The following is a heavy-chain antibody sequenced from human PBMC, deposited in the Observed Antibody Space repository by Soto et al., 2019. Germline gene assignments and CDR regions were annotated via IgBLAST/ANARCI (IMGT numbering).Heavy chain of an antibody. Sequence: PSETLSLTCSVSGASVNSYYWSWIRQPPGQGLEWIAYIYSGTTSYNPSLKSRVTISIDTSKNQFSLQLRSVTAADTAVYYCARHPTGGNFPLDYLVRGTLVT. V-gene: IGHV4-59*08. CDR2: IYSGTT. J-gene: IGHJ4*02. D-gene: IGHD2-8*02. CDR1: GASVNSYY. CDR3: ARHPTGGNFPLDY.